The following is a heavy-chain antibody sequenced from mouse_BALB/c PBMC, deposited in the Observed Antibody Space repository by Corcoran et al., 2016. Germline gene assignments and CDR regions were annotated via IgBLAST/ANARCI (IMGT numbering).Heavy chain of an antibody. CDR3: AITGPHCYFDV. CDR2: IDPANGNT. V-gene: IGHV14-3*02. J-gene: IGHJ1*01. CDR1: GFNIKDTY. D-gene: IGHD4-1*01. Sequence: EVQLQQSGAELVKPGASVKLSCTASGFNIKDTYMHWVKQRPEQGLEWIGRIDPANGNTKYDPKFQGKATITADTSSNTAYLQLSSLTSEDTAVYYCAITGPHCYFDVWGAGTTVTVSS.